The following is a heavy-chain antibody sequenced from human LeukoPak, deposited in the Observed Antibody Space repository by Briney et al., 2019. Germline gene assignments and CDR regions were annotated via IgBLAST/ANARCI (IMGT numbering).Heavy chain of an antibody. J-gene: IGHJ5*02. Sequence: GRSLRLSCAASGFTFSSYAMHWVRQAPGKGLEWVAVISYDGSNKYYADSVKGRFTISRDNSKNTLYLQMNSLRAEDTAVYYCAREVAYCGGDCYSWFDPWGQGTLVTVSS. V-gene: IGHV3-30-3*01. D-gene: IGHD2-21*02. CDR2: ISYDGSNK. CDR3: AREVAYCGGDCYSWFDP. CDR1: GFTFSSYA.